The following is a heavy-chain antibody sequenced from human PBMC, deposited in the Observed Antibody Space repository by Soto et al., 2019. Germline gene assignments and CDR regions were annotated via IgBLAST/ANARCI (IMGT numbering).Heavy chain of an antibody. CDR1: GGSISNYY. D-gene: IGHD1-26*01. Sequence: SETLSLTCTVSGGSISNYYWSWIRQPPGKGLEWIGYIYYSGSTNYNPSLKSRVTISVDTSKNQFSLKLTSVTAADTAVYYCARRYGGNFDYWGQGTLVTVSS. J-gene: IGHJ4*02. CDR3: ARRYGGNFDY. V-gene: IGHV4-59*01. CDR2: IYYSGST.